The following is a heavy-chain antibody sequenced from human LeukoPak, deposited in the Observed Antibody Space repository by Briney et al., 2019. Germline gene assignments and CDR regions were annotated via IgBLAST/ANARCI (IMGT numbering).Heavy chain of an antibody. Sequence: SETLSLTCTVSGGSISSDHYYWGWIRQPPGKGLEWIGSIYYSGNSYYNPSLKSRVTMSVDTSKDQFSLKVSSVTAADTAVYYCAREYGDNYYFDYWGQGTLVTVSS. CDR1: GGSISSDHYY. CDR2: IYYSGNS. CDR3: AREYGDNYYFDY. J-gene: IGHJ4*02. V-gene: IGHV4-39*07. D-gene: IGHD4-17*01.